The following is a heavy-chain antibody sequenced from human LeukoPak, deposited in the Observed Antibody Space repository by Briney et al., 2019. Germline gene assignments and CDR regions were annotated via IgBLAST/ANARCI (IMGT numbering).Heavy chain of an antibody. Sequence: GGSLRLSCAASGFTFSSYSMNWVRQAPGKGLEWVSYINSSSSTIYYADSVKGRFTISRDNAKNSLYLQMNSLRAEDTAVYYCARVASGSYFPHDAFDIWGQGTMVTVSS. D-gene: IGHD1-26*01. CDR1: GFTFSSYS. CDR3: ARVASGSYFPHDAFDI. V-gene: IGHV3-48*04. CDR2: INSSSSTI. J-gene: IGHJ3*02.